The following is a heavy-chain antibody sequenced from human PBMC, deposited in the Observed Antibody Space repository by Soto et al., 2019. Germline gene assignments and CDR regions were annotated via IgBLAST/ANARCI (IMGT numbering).Heavy chain of an antibody. CDR3: ARALGYCSSTSCGNWFDP. J-gene: IGHJ5*02. CDR2: IYYSGST. V-gene: IGHV4-30-4*01. CDR1: GGSTSSGDYY. D-gene: IGHD2-2*01. Sequence: SETLSLTCTVSGGSTSSGDYYWSWIRQPPGKGLEWIGYIYYSGSTYYNPSLKSRVTISVDTSKNQFSLKLSSVTAADTAVYYCARALGYCSSTSCGNWFDPWGQGTLVTVSS.